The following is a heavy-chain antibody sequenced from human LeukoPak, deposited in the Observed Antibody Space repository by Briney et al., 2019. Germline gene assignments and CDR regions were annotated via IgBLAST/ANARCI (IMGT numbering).Heavy chain of an antibody. D-gene: IGHD6-13*01. CDR3: TRPPGIAAAGTQAFDI. CDR2: IRSKANSYAT. CDR1: GFTFSGSA. J-gene: IGHJ3*02. Sequence: GGSLRLSCAASGFTFSGSAMHWVRQASGKGLEWVGRIRSKANSYATAYAASVKGRFTISRDDSKNTAYLQMNSLKNEDTAVYYCTRPPGIAAAGTQAFDIWGQGTMVTVSS. V-gene: IGHV3-73*01.